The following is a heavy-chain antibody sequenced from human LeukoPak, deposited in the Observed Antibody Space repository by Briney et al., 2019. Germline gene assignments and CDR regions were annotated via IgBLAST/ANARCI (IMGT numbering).Heavy chain of an antibody. CDR3: ASPYYYDSSGYRY. CDR1: GGSISSSSYY. Sequence: SETLSLTCTVSGGSISSSSYYWGWIRQPPGKGLEWIGSIYYSGSTYYNPSLKSRVTISVDTSKNQFSLKLSSVTAADTAVYYCASPYYYDSSGYRYWGQGTLVTVSS. J-gene: IGHJ4*02. CDR2: IYYSGST. V-gene: IGHV4-39*07. D-gene: IGHD3-22*01.